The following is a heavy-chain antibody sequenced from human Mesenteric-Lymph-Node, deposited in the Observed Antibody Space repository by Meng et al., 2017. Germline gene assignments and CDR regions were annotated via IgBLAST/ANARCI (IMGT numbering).Heavy chain of an antibody. CDR3: ERTYSYGWIAFDY. J-gene: IGHJ4*02. D-gene: IGHD3-16*01. V-gene: IGHV1-2*06. CDR1: GYSFTGYY. Sequence: ASVKVTCKTSGYSFTGYYMHRVRQAPGQGLEWVGQINPNSGDTSHAQKSQGRVTMTTDTSISTAYMELSRLTSDDTAIYYCERTYSYGWIAFDYWGQGTQVTVSS. CDR2: INPNSGDT.